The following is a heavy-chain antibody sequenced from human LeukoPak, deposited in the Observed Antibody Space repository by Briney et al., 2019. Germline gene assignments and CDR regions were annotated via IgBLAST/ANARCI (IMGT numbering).Heavy chain of an antibody. J-gene: IGHJ4*02. D-gene: IGHD2-2*02. V-gene: IGHV4-34*01. Sequence: SETLFLTCAVYGGSFSGYYWSWIRQPPGKGLEWIGEINHSGSTNYNPSLKSRVTISVVTSKNQFSLKLSSVTAADTAVYYCARGAVIPIVVVPAAIRYFDYWGQGTLVTVSS. CDR1: GGSFSGYY. CDR2: INHSGST. CDR3: ARGAVIPIVVVPAAIRYFDY.